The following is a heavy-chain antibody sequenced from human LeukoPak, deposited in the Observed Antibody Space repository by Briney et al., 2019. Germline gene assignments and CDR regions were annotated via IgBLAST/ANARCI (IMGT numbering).Heavy chain of an antibody. CDR3: ARDDILTGAYYFDY. Sequence: ASVKVSCKTSGYTFTTYGINWVRQAPGQGLEWMGWINPNSGGTNYAQKVQGRVTMTRDTSISTAYMELSRLRSDDTAVYYCARDDILTGAYYFDYWGQGTLVTVSS. J-gene: IGHJ4*02. CDR1: GYTFTTYG. D-gene: IGHD3-9*01. V-gene: IGHV1-2*02. CDR2: INPNSGGT.